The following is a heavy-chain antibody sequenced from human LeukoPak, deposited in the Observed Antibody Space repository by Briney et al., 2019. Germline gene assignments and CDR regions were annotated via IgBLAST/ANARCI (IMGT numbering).Heavy chain of an antibody. V-gene: IGHV4-34*01. D-gene: IGHD3-9*01. CDR3: ARGLRDRNILTGFDY. Sequence: SETLSLTCAVYGESVSGYYWSWIRQPPGKGLEWIGEINHSGSTNYNPSLKSRVTISVDTSKNQFSLKLSSVTAADTAVYYCARGLRDRNILTGFDYWGQGTLVTVSS. J-gene: IGHJ4*02. CDR1: GESVSGYY. CDR2: INHSGST.